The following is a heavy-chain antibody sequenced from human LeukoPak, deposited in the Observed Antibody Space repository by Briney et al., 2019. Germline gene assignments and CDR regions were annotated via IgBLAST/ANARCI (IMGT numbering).Heavy chain of an antibody. J-gene: IGHJ4*02. CDR1: GGSISSGGYS. CDR2: IYHSRST. D-gene: IGHD3-22*01. V-gene: IGHV4-30-2*01. CDR3: ARAYDSSGYLRSAFDY. Sequence: SQTLSLTCAVSGGSISSGGYSWSWIRQPPGKGLEWIGYIYHSRSTYYNPSLKSRVTISVDRSKNQFSLKLSSVTAADTAVYYCARAYDSSGYLRSAFDYWGQGTLVTVSS.